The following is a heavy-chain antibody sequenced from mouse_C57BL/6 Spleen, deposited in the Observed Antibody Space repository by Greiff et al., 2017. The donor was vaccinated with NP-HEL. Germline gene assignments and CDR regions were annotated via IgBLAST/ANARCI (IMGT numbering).Heavy chain of an antibody. J-gene: IGHJ1*03. CDR2: IYPRSGNT. CDR1: GYTFTSYG. D-gene: IGHD2-2*01. CDR3: ARRGLGYFDV. Sequence: QVQLQQSGAELARPGASVKLSCKASGYTFTSYGISWVKQRTGQGLEWIGEIYPRSGNTYYNEEFKGKATLTADKSSSTAYMELRSLTSEDSAVYFCARRGLGYFDVWGTGTTVTVSS. V-gene: IGHV1-81*01.